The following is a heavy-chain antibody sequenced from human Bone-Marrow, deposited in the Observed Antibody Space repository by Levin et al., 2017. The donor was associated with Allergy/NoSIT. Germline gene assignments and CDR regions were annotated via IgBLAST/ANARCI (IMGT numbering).Heavy chain of an antibody. J-gene: IGHJ4*02. V-gene: IGHV4-38-2*01. D-gene: IGHD3-3*01. CDR3: ARVEGLGDFWSGYLYAGYYFDY. CDR1: GYSISSGYY. CDR2: IYHSGST. Sequence: PSETLSLTCAVSGYSISSGYYWGWIRQPPGKGLEWIGSIYHSGSTYYNPSLKSRVTISVDTSKNQFSLKLSSVTAADTAVYYCARVEGLGDFWSGYLYAGYYFDYWGQGTLVTVSS.